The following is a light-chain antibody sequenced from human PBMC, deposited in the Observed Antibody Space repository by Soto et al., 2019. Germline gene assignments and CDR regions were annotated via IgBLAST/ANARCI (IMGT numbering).Light chain of an antibody. Sequence: QSVLTQPASVSGSPGQSITISCTGTSSDVGGYNYVSWYQQYPDKAPKLMIYEVSHRPSGVSNRFSGSKSGNTASLTISGLQAEDEADYFCSSFSSSSTPYVFGTGTKLTVL. CDR3: SSFSSSSTPYV. V-gene: IGLV2-14*01. J-gene: IGLJ1*01. CDR2: EVS. CDR1: SSDVGGYNY.